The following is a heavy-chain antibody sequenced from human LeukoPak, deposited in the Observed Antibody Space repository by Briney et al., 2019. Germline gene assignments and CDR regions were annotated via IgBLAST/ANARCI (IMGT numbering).Heavy chain of an antibody. V-gene: IGHV4-61*02. CDR3: ARRGKQQRVDY. CDR1: GGSISSGSYY. J-gene: IGHJ4*02. D-gene: IGHD6-13*01. CDR2: IYTSGST. Sequence: SETLSLTCTVSGGSISSGSYYWSWIRQPAGKGLEWIGRIYTSGSTNYNPSLKSRVTISVDTSKNQFSLKLSSVTAADTAVYYCARRGKQQRVDYWGQGTLVTVSS.